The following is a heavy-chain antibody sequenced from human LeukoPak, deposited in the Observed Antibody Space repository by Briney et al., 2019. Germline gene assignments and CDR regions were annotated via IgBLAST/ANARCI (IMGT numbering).Heavy chain of an antibody. Sequence: SETLSLTCAVYGGSFSGYYWSWIRQPPGKGLEWIGEINHSGSTNYNPSLKSRVTISVATSKNQFSLKLSSVTAADTAVYYCARGLGYCSSTSCPRRFDYWAEGTLHTVSS. J-gene: IGHJ4*02. V-gene: IGHV4-34*01. CDR2: INHSGST. CDR1: GGSFSGYY. D-gene: IGHD2-2*03. CDR3: ARGLGYCSSTSCPRRFDY.